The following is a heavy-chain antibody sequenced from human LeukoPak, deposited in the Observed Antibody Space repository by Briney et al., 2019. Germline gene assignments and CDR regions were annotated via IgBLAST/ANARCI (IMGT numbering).Heavy chain of an antibody. CDR3: AKASVTLHWLDP. CDR2: ISYDGSNK. J-gene: IGHJ5*02. V-gene: IGHV3-30*18. CDR1: GFTFSSYG. Sequence: PGGSLRLSCAASGFTFSSYGMHWVRQAPGKGLEWVAVISYDGSNKYYADSVKGRFTISRDNSKNTLYLQMNSLRAEDTAVYYCAKASVTLHWLDPSGPGNLVTVSS. D-gene: IGHD2-21*02.